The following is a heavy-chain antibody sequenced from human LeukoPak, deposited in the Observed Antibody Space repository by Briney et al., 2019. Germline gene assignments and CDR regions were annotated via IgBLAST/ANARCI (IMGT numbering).Heavy chain of an antibody. D-gene: IGHD2-8*02. J-gene: IGHJ6*02. CDR1: GFTVNSNY. CDR2: IYSGGST. CDR3: ASTGTYYYYGMDV. V-gene: IGHV3-66*01. Sequence: GGSLRLSCAASGFTVNSNYMSWVRQAPGKGLEWVSVIYSGGSTYYADSVKGRFTISRDNSKNTLYLQMNSLRAEDTAVYYCASTGTYYYYGMDVWGQGTTVTVSS.